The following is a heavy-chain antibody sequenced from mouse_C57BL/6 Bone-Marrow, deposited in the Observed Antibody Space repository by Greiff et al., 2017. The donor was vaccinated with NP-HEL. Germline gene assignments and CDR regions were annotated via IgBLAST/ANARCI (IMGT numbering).Heavy chain of an antibody. CDR1: GYTFTSYW. CDR2: IDPSDSYT. CDR3: ARSGYYYGSSYEVDY. J-gene: IGHJ2*01. Sequence: VQLQQPGAELVRPGTSVKLSCKASGYTFTSYWMHWVKQRPGQGLEWIGVIDPSDSYTNYNQKFKGKATLTVDTSSSTADMQLSSLTSEDSAVYYCARSGYYYGSSYEVDYWGQGTTLTVSS. V-gene: IGHV1-59*01. D-gene: IGHD1-1*01.